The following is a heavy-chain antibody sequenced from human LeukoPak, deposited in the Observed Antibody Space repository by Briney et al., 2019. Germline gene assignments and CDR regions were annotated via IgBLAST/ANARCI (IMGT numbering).Heavy chain of an antibody. D-gene: IGHD3-3*01. Sequence: PGGSLRLSCAASEFAFSSYAMSWVRQAPGKGLEWVSAISGSGGSTYYADSVKGRFTISRDNSKNTLYLQMNSLRAEDTAVYYCAKYYDFWSGYPTDYWGQGTLVTVSS. J-gene: IGHJ4*02. CDR3: AKYYDFWSGYPTDY. CDR2: ISGSGGST. V-gene: IGHV3-23*01. CDR1: EFAFSSYA.